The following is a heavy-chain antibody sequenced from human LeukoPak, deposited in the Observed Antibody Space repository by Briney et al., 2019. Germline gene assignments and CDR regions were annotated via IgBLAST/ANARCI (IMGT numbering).Heavy chain of an antibody. J-gene: IGHJ3*02. CDR3: ARPLSPIDEDTYYYDMSRGTTGFDI. V-gene: IGHV4-39*07. Sequence: SETLSLTCTVSGGSISSSSYYWGWIRQPPGKGLEWIGSIYYSGSTYYNPSLKSRVTISVDTSKNQFSLKLSSVTAADTAVYYCARPLSPIDEDTYYYDMSRGTTGFDIWGQGTMVTVSS. D-gene: IGHD3-22*01. CDR1: GGSISSSSYY. CDR2: IYYSGST.